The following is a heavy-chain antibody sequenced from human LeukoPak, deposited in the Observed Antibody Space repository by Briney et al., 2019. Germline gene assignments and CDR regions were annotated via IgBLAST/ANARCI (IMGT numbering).Heavy chain of an antibody. CDR1: RYTFTGYY. D-gene: IGHD2-2*01. CDR2: INPNSGGT. J-gene: IGHJ4*02. V-gene: IGHV1-2*02. Sequence: GASVKVSCKASRYTFTGYYMHWVRQAPGQGLEWMGWINPNSGGTNYAQKFQGRVTMTRDTSISTAYMELSRLRSDDTAVYYCARDQDIVVVPAAMMGYWGQGTLVTVSS. CDR3: ARDQDIVVVPAAMMGY.